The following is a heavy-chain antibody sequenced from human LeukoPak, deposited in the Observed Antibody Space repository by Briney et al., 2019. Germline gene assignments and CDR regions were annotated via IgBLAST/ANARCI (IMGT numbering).Heavy chain of an antibody. CDR3: ARDRSNLLDTFVGMDV. CDR2: ISSSSSYI. J-gene: IGHJ6*02. Sequence: PGGSLRLSCAASGFTFSSYSMNWVRQAPGKGLEWVSSISSSSSYIYYADSVKGRFTISRDNAKNSLYLQMNSLRAEDTAVYYCARDRSNLLDTFVGMDVWGQGTTVTVSS. D-gene: IGHD1-1*01. CDR1: GFTFSSYS. V-gene: IGHV3-21*01.